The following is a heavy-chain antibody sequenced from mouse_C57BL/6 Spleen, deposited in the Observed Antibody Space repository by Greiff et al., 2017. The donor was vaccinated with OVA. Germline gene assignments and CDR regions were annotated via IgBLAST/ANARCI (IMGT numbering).Heavy chain of an antibody. CDR2: ISDGGSYT. V-gene: IGHV5-4*01. CDR1: GFTFSSYA. J-gene: IGHJ4*01. CDR3: AREGYGNYLYAMDY. D-gene: IGHD2-1*01. Sequence: DVKLVESGGGLVKPGGSLKLSCAASGFTFSSYAMSWVRQTPEKRLEWVATISDGGSYTYYPDNVKGRFTIARDNAKNNLYLQMSHLKSEDTAMYYCAREGYGNYLYAMDYWGQGTSVTVSS.